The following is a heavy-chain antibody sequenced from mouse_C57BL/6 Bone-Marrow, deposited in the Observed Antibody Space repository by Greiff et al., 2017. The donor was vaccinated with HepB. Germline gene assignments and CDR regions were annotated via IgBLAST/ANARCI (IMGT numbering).Heavy chain of an antibody. Sequence: QVQLQQSGAELVRPGTSVKMSCKASGYTFTNYWIGWAKQRPGHGLEWIGDIYPGGGYTNYNEKFKGKATLTADKSSSTAYMQLSSLTSEDSAIYYCARSPDSSGYRGFAYWGQGTLVTVSA. CDR2: IYPGGGYT. CDR3: ARSPDSSGYRGFAY. V-gene: IGHV1-63*01. D-gene: IGHD3-2*02. CDR1: GYTFTNYW. J-gene: IGHJ3*01.